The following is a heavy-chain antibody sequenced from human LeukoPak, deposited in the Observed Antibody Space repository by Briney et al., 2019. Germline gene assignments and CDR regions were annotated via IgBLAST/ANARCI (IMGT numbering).Heavy chain of an antibody. Sequence: SETLSLTCAVYGGSFSGYYWSWIRQSPGKGLEWIGEINHSGSTNYNPSLKSRVTISVDTSKNQFSLKLSSVTAADTAVYYCARGGAAQRGYYDSSGYYSFWGQGTLVTVSS. CDR2: INHSGST. CDR3: ARGGAAQRGYYDSSGYYSF. V-gene: IGHV4-34*01. D-gene: IGHD3-22*01. J-gene: IGHJ4*02. CDR1: GGSFSGYY.